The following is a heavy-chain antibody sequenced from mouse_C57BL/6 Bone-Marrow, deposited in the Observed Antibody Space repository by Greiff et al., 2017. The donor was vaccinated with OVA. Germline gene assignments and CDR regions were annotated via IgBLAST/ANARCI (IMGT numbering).Heavy chain of an antibody. D-gene: IGHD2-4*01. CDR2: IDPNSGGT. Sequence: QVQLQQPGAELVKPGASVKLSCKASGYTFTSYWMHWVKQRPGRGLEWIGRIDPNSGGTKYNEKFKSKATLTVDKPSSTAYMQLSSLTSEDYAVYYCARVKENYDYDGTWFAYWGQGTLVTVSA. CDR1: GYTFTSYW. CDR3: ARVKENYDYDGTWFAY. J-gene: IGHJ3*01. V-gene: IGHV1-62-3*01.